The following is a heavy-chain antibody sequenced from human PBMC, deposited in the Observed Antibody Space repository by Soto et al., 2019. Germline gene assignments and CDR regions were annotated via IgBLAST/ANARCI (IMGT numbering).Heavy chain of an antibody. CDR2: ISSSSSYT. D-gene: IGHD3-10*01. CDR1: GFTFSDYY. V-gene: IGHV3-11*06. CDR3: VRALDYGSGSGDWFDP. J-gene: IGHJ5*02. Sequence: QVQLVESGGGLVKPGGSLRLSCAASGFTFSDYYMSWIRQAPGKGLEWVSYISSSSSYTNYADSVKGRFTISRDNAKNSLYLQMNSLRAEDTAVYYCVRALDYGSGSGDWFDPWGQGTLVTVSS.